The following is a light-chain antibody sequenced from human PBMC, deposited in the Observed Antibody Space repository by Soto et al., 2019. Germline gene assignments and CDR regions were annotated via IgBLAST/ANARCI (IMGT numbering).Light chain of an antibody. Sequence: DVQMTQSPSSLSAFVGERVTITCQANKDIDNYLNWYQQKEGKAPKLLIYDTSNLETGVPSRFGGSGSGTDFTFSISSLQPEDAATYYCQQYDDLPYTFGQGTKLQLK. V-gene: IGKV1-33*01. CDR3: QQYDDLPYT. CDR2: DTS. CDR1: KDIDNY. J-gene: IGKJ2*01.